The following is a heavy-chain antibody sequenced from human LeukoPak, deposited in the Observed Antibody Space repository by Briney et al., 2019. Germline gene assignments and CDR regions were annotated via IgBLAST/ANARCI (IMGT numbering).Heavy chain of an antibody. CDR1: GFTFGDYA. CDR3: TRALGYCSSTSCYGGFDY. V-gene: IGHV3-49*03. CDR2: IRSKAYGGTT. Sequence: PGGSLRLSCTASGFTFGDYAMSWFRQAPGKGLEWVGFIRSKAYGGTTEYAASVKGRFTISRDDSKSVAYLQMNSLKTEDTAVYYYTRALGYCSSTSCYGGFDYWGQGTLVTVSS. J-gene: IGHJ4*02. D-gene: IGHD2-2*01.